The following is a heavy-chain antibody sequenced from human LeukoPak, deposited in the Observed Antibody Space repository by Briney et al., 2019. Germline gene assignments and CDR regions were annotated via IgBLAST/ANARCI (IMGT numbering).Heavy chain of an antibody. J-gene: IGHJ5*02. D-gene: IGHD1-26*01. CDR3: AREYSSGSYSYNWFDP. V-gene: IGHV4-31*03. CDR2: IYYSGST. Sequence: SQTLSLTCTVSGCSISSGGYYWSWIRQHPGKGLEWIGYIYYSGSTYYNPSLKSRVTISVDTSKNQFSLKLSSVTAADTAVYYCAREYSSGSYSYNWFDPWGQGTLVTVSS. CDR1: GCSISSGGYY.